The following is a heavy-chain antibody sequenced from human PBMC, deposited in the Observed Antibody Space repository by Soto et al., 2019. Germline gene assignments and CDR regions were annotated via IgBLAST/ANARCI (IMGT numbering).Heavy chain of an antibody. J-gene: IGHJ4*02. Sequence: GGSLRLSCAASGFTFSNYWISWVRQAPGKGLEWVANIKRDGSDKYYVDSVKGRFIISRDNAKNSMSLQMNSLRAEDTAVYYCARLHDYGDLSVEYWGRGTLVAVSS. CDR3: ARLHDYGDLSVEY. CDR2: IKRDGSDK. D-gene: IGHD4-17*01. V-gene: IGHV3-7*01. CDR1: GFTFSNYW.